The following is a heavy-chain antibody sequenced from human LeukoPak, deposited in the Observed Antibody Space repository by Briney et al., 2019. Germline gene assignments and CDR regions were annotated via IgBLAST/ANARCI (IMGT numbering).Heavy chain of an antibody. CDR2: ISHSGGT. D-gene: IGHD6-13*01. CDR1: GGSISSGDYY. J-gene: IGHJ4*02. V-gene: IGHV4-30-4*01. Sequence: SETLSLTCTVSGGSISSGDYYWSWLRQPPGTGLEWIAYISHSGGTYYNPSLKSRATISLDTSRNQFSLKLSSVTAADTAVYYCARYVWQQLALDYWGQGTLVTVSS. CDR3: ARYVWQQLALDY.